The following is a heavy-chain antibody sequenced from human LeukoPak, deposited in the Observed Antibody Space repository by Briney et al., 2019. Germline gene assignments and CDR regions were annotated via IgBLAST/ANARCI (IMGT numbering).Heavy chain of an antibody. CDR1: GYTFTGYY. CDR3: ARASSPYSSSWYYFDY. CDR2: ISPNSGGT. D-gene: IGHD6-13*01. J-gene: IGHJ4*02. V-gene: IGHV1-2*02. Sequence: ASVKVSCKASGYTFTGYYMHWVRHAPGQGLEWMGWISPNSGGTNYAQKFQGRVTMARDTSISTAYMELSRLRSDDTAVYYCARASSPYSSSWYYFDYWGQGTLVTVSS.